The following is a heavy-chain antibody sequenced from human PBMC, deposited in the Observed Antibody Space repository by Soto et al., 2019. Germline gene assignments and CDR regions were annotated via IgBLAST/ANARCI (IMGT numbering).Heavy chain of an antibody. V-gene: IGHV5-51*01. Sequence: GESLKISCKGSGYSFTSYWIGWVRQMPGKGLEWMGIIYPGDSDTRYSPSFQGQVTISADKSISTAYLQWSSLKASDTAMYYCARHGYCTNGVCYTSYYYYGMDVWGQGTTVTVSS. J-gene: IGHJ6*02. CDR3: ARHGYCTNGVCYTSYYYYGMDV. CDR1: GYSFTSYW. CDR2: IYPGDSDT. D-gene: IGHD2-8*01.